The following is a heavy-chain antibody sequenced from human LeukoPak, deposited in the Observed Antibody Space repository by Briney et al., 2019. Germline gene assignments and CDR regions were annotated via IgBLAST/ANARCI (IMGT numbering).Heavy chain of an antibody. CDR1: GFTFSSYA. D-gene: IGHD3-16*01. Sequence: GGSLRLSCAASGFTFSSYAMSWVRQAPGKGLEWVSGISGSGGTTYHADSVKGRFTISRDNSKNTLYLQMNSLRAEDTAVYYCAKDRVWSNDWQNFDSWGQGTLVTVSS. J-gene: IGHJ4*02. CDR3: AKDRVWSNDWQNFDS. CDR2: ISGSGGTT. V-gene: IGHV3-23*01.